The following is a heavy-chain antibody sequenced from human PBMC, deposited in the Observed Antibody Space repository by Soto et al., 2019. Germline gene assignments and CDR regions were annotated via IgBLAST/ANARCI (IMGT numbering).Heavy chain of an antibody. CDR2: ISSNGRST. CDR1: GFTFSTYA. Sequence: GGSLRLSCATSGFTFSTYAMHWVRQAPGKGLEYVSAISSNGRSTYYANSVKGRFTISRDNSKNTLYLQMDSLRAEDMAVYYCARDRCTNGVCYAPSDYWGQGTLVTVPQ. D-gene: IGHD2-8*01. J-gene: IGHJ4*02. V-gene: IGHV3-64*01. CDR3: ARDRCTNGVCYAPSDY.